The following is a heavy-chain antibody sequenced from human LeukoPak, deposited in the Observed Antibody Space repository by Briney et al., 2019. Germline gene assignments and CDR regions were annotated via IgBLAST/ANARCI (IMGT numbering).Heavy chain of an antibody. D-gene: IGHD1-26*01. Sequence: EASVKVSCKASGYTFTGYYMHWVRQAPGQGLEWMGWINPNSGGTNYAQKFQGRVTMTRGTSISTAYMELSRLRSDDTAVYYCARVPLHWEYFDYWGQGTLVTVSS. J-gene: IGHJ4*02. CDR3: ARVPLHWEYFDY. CDR2: INPNSGGT. CDR1: GYTFTGYY. V-gene: IGHV1-2*02.